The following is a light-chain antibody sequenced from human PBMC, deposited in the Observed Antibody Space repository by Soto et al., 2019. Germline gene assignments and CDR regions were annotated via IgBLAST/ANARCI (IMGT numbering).Light chain of an antibody. CDR1: SSDVGGYNY. CDR3: SSYTSDSTPLV. Sequence: QSALTQPASVSGSPGQSITISCTGTSSDVGGYNYVSWYQQHPGKAPKLMIYDVSNRPSGVSNRFSGSKSGNTASLIISGLQAEDEADYYCSSYTSDSTPLVFGTGTKVTDL. V-gene: IGLV2-14*03. J-gene: IGLJ1*01. CDR2: DVS.